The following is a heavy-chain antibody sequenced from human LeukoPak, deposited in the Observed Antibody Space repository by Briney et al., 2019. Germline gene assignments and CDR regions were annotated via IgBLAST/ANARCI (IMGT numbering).Heavy chain of an antibody. V-gene: IGHV3-23*01. J-gene: IGHJ4*02. CDR2: ISGSGGST. CDR3: AKNIVGATTPFDY. CDR1: GFTFSSYA. D-gene: IGHD1-26*01. Sequence: GGSLRLSCAASGFTFSSYAMSWVRQAPGKGLEWVSAISGSGGSTYYADSVKGWFTISRDNSKNTLYLQMNSLRAEDTAVYYCAKNIVGATTPFDYRGQGTLVTVSS.